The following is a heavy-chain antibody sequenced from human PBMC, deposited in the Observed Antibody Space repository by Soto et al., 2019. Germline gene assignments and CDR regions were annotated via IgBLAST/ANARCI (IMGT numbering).Heavy chain of an antibody. CDR2: VSHDGLAQ. D-gene: IGHD6-19*01. J-gene: IGHJ4*02. CDR3: AKETIAVGGPNYFDY. V-gene: IGHV3-30*18. Sequence: QVQLVESGGGVVQPGRSLRLLCEGSGFTFSRYGMHWVRQAPGMGLEWVAVVSHDGLAQYYGDSVKGRFTISRDNSQNNLYLQMNNLRTEDTAIYYCAKETIAVGGPNYFDYWGQGTLVTVSS. CDR1: GFTFSRYG.